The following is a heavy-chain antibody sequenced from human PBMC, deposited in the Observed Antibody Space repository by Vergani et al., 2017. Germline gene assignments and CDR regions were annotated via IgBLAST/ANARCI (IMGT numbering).Heavy chain of an antibody. CDR3: VRVKGSNWNDHLYDI. CDR1: GFTFGDHG. Sequence: EVQLMESGGGVVQPGRSLRLSCAASGFTFGDHGIHWVRRAPGKGLEWVGRIRNKANDYTTQYAASVKGRFTISRDDSKSYLYLQMNSLQTEDTALYYCVRVKGSNWNDHLYDIWGQGTLVTVSS. CDR2: IRNKANDYTT. D-gene: IGHD1-1*01. V-gene: IGHV3-72*01. J-gene: IGHJ3*02.